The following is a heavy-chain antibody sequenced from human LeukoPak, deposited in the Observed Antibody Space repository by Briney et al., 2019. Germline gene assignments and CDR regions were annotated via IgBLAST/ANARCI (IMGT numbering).Heavy chain of an antibody. CDR3: ISGYFFRQFDY. CDR1: GHTLTELS. D-gene: IGHD3-22*01. Sequence: ASVKVSCKVSGHTLTELSMQRVRQTPGTGLEWMGGFDPEGAETIYAQKFQGRFTVSEDTSTDTAYMELSSLRSDDTAVYFCISGYFFRQFDYWGQGTLVTVSS. J-gene: IGHJ4*02. CDR2: FDPEGAET. V-gene: IGHV1-24*01.